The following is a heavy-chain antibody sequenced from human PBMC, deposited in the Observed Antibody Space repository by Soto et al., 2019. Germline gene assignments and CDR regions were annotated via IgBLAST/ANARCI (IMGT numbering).Heavy chain of an antibody. Sequence: PGGSLRLSCVASGFTFNNYWMHWVRQAPGKGLVWVSRINSDGSSTSYADSVKGRFTISRDNAKNTLYLQMNSLRAEDTAVYYWASSLLTPFDYWGQGTLVTVSS. J-gene: IGHJ4*02. D-gene: IGHD7-27*01. V-gene: IGHV3-74*01. CDR3: ASSLLTPFDY. CDR1: GFTFNNYW. CDR2: INSDGSST.